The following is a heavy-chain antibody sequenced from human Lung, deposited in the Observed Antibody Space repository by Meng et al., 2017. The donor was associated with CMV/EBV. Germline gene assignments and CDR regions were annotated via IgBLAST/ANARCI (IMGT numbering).Heavy chain of an antibody. Sequence: GESXKISCAASGFTFSGSAMHWVRRASGKGLEWVGRIRSKANSYATAYAASVKGRFTISRDDSKNTAYLQMNSLKTEDTAVYYCTSHSYDFWGGMDVWGQGTTVTVSS. CDR2: IRSKANSYAT. CDR1: GFTFSGSA. J-gene: IGHJ6*02. V-gene: IGHV3-73*01. D-gene: IGHD3-3*01. CDR3: TSHSYDFWGGMDV.